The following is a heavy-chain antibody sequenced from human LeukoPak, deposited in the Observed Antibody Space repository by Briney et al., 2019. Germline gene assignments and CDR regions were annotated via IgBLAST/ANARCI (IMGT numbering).Heavy chain of an antibody. J-gene: IGHJ6*03. CDR3: ARVQELLWFGELAYYYYYMDV. CDR1: GGSFSIYY. D-gene: IGHD3-10*01. V-gene: IGHV4-4*07. CDR2: IYTSGST. Sequence: SETLSLTCTVSGGSFSIYYWSWIRQPAGKGLEWIGRIYTSGSTNYNPSLKSRVTISVDTSKNQFSLKLSSVTAADTAVYYCARVQELLWFGELAYYYYYMDVWGKGTTVTISS.